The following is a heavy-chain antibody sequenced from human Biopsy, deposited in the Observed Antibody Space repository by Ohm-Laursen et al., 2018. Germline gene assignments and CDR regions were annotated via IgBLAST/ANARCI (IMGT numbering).Heavy chain of an antibody. Sequence: SLRLSCAASGFAFNLYEMNWVRQAPGKGMEWISYIYGGGSPVSYADSVKGRFTISGDNSKNTLYLQMNNLRAEDTAVFYCAKDLRNNNWGVENWGQGTLVTVSS. D-gene: IGHD7-27*01. CDR3: AKDLRNNNWGVEN. CDR1: GFAFNLYE. CDR2: IYGGGSPV. V-gene: IGHV3-48*03. J-gene: IGHJ4*02.